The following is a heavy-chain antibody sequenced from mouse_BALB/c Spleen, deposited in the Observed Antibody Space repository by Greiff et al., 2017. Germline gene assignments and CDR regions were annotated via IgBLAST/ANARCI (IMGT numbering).Heavy chain of an antibody. Sequence: EVMLVESGGGLVKPGGSLKLSCAASGFTFSSYAMSWVRQTPEKRLEWVASISSGGSTYYPDSVKGRFTISRDNARNILYLQMSSLRSEDTAMYYCARDATTARSYFDYWGQGTTLTVSS. D-gene: IGHD1-2*01. J-gene: IGHJ2*01. CDR3: ARDATTARSYFDY. V-gene: IGHV5-6-5*01. CDR2: ISSGGST. CDR1: GFTFSSYA.